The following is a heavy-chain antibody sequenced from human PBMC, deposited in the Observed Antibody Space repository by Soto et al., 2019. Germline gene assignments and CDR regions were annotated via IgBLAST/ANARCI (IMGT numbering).Heavy chain of an antibody. CDR3: ARHKLIVVVPAAIRYYYYYGMDV. V-gene: IGHV5-10-1*01. CDR2: IDPSDSYT. D-gene: IGHD2-2*02. Sequence: PGESLKISCKGSGYSFTSYWISWVRQMPGKGLEWMGRIDPSDSYTNYSPSFQGHVTISADKSISTAYLQWSSLKASDTAMYYCARHKLIVVVPAAIRYYYYYGMDVWGQGTTVTVSS. J-gene: IGHJ6*02. CDR1: GYSFTSYW.